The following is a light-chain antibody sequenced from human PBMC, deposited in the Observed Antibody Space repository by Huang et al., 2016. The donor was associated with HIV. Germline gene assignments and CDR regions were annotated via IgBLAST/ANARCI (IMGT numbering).Light chain of an antibody. Sequence: DIKMTQSPASLSASTGIIVTLTCRESQAIGNFVAWFHQKPGKVPRLLIYAASVLQSGDPSRFSGRGSGTELTLTITNFQAEDVATYYCQRYDSSPRAFGQGTKVDLK. CDR1: QAIGNF. CDR2: AAS. J-gene: IGKJ1*01. V-gene: IGKV1-27*01. CDR3: QRYDSSPRA.